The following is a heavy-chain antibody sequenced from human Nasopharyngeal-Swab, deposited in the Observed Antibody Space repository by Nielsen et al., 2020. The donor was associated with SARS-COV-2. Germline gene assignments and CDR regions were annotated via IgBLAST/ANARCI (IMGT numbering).Heavy chain of an antibody. CDR3: ARGFGEFWYYFDH. CDR1: TASLSVYY. J-gene: IGHJ4*02. CDR2: IYPSGKT. V-gene: IGHV4-4*07. D-gene: IGHD3-16*01. Sequence: LTLACILSTASLSVYYWSWDRQLAGNGLEWIGRIYPSGKTNYNPSLKNRVTMSLNTSRNQFSLKLTSVTAADTAVYYCARGFGEFWYYFDHWGQGRLITVSS.